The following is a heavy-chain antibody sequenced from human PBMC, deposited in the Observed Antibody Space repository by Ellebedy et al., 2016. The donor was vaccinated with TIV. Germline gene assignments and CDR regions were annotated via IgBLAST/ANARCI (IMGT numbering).Heavy chain of an antibody. Sequence: SETLSLTXAVYGESFSGHYWSWIRQPPGKGLEWIGEINHSGSTNYNPSLKSRVIISVDTSKSQFSLKLNSVTAADMAVYYCARGREQWHRFDYWGQGTLVTVSS. CDR3: ARGREQWHRFDY. V-gene: IGHV4-34*01. CDR1: GESFSGHY. J-gene: IGHJ4*02. CDR2: INHSGST. D-gene: IGHD6-19*01.